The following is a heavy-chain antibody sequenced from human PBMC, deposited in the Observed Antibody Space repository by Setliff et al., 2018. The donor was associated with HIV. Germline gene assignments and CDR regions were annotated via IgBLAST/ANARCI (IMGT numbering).Heavy chain of an antibody. CDR2: ISGSGDST. Sequence: GGSLRLSCAPSGFTFGSYAMSWVRQAPGKGLEWVSVISGSGDSTFYADSLKGRFTISRDNSNNTLYLQMNSLRAEDTAVYYCARDRYSGSSTDYWGQGTLVTVSS. CDR1: GFTFGSYA. D-gene: IGHD1-26*01. J-gene: IGHJ4*02. CDR3: ARDRYSGSSTDY. V-gene: IGHV3-23*01.